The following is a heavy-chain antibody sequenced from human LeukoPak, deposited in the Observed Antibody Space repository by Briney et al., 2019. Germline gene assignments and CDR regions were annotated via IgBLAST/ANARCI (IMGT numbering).Heavy chain of an antibody. V-gene: IGHV3-23*01. Sequence: GGSLRLSCAASGFTFSSYAMTWVRQAPGKGLEWVSSLSSRQLHTYYSDSVKGRFTISRDNSKNTLYLQMNGLRADDTAIYFCTKDPNGDYVGAFDSWGQGILVTVSS. CDR1: GFTFSSYA. CDR3: TKDPNGDYVGAFDS. D-gene: IGHD4-17*01. CDR2: LSSRQLHT. J-gene: IGHJ5*01.